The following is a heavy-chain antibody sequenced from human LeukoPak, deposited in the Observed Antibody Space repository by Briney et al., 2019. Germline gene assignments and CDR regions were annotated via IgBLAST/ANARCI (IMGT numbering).Heavy chain of an antibody. CDR1: GDSVSSNSAA. D-gene: IGHD3-10*02. Sequence: SQTLSLTCAISGDSVSSNSAAWHWIRQSPSRGLEWLGRTYYRSKWYNEYAVSVKSRITINPDTSKNRFSLQLSSLTPEDTAVYYCARDMFGYYFDYWGQGALVTVSS. CDR3: ARDMFGYYFDY. J-gene: IGHJ4*02. CDR2: TYYRSKWYN. V-gene: IGHV6-1*01.